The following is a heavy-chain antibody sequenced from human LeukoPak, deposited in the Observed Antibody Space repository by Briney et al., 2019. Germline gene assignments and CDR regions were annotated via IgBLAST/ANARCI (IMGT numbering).Heavy chain of an antibody. D-gene: IGHD1-26*01. Sequence: GGSLRLSCTASGFTFTSYWMHWVRQAPGKGLVWVSRINGDGSSTNYADSVKGRFTVSRDNAKNTVYLQMNSLRAEDTAVYYCARPLGATSLSGSYYGWGQGTLVTVSS. V-gene: IGHV3-74*01. J-gene: IGHJ4*02. CDR2: INGDGSST. CDR3: ARPLGATSLSGSYYG. CDR1: GFTFTSYW.